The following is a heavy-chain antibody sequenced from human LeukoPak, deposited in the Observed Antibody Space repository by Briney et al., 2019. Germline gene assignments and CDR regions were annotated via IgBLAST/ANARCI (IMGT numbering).Heavy chain of an antibody. D-gene: IGHD2-15*01. J-gene: IGHJ3*02. CDR1: GGSISSSSYY. CDR2: IYYSGST. Sequence: SETLSLTCTVSGGSISSSSYYWGWIRQPPGRGLEWIGSIYYSGSTYYNPSLKSRVTISVDTSKNQFSLKLSSVTAADTAVYYCARGGEIVVVVAAHTDAFDIWGQGTMVTVSS. CDR3: ARGGEIVVVVAAHTDAFDI. V-gene: IGHV4-39*07.